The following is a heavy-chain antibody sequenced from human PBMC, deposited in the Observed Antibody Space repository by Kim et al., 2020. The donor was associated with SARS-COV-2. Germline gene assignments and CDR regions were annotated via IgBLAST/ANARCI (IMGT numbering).Heavy chain of an antibody. CDR3: ARLGYGDYTDFDY. Sequence: YNPPLTSRVTISVDTSKNQFSLKLSSVTAADTAVYYCARLGYGDYTDFDYWGQGTLVTVSS. V-gene: IGHV4-59*01. D-gene: IGHD4-17*01. J-gene: IGHJ4*02.